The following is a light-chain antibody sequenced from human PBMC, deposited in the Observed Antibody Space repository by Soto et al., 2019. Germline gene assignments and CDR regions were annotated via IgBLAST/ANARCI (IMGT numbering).Light chain of an antibody. Sequence: QSVLTQPASVSGSPGQSITISCTGTSSDVGAFNFVSWYQQHPGKAPKLMIYDVRHRPSGVSDRFSGSKSGNTASLTIYVLQAEDEADYYCTSHTTTSPPVLFGGGTKLTVL. V-gene: IGLV2-14*03. J-gene: IGLJ2*01. CDR1: SSDVGAFNF. CDR2: DVR. CDR3: TSHTTTSPPVL.